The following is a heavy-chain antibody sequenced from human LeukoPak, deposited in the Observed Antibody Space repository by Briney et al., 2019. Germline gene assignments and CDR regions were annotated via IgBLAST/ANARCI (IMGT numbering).Heavy chain of an antibody. CDR2: IYYSGST. V-gene: IGHV4-39*01. J-gene: IGHJ4*02. D-gene: IGHD3-3*01. CDR3: AIFSRITIFGVVTPDNDY. CDR1: GGSISSSSYY. Sequence: KPSETLSLTCTVSGGSISSSSYYWGWIRQPPGKGLEWIGSIYYSGSTYYNPSLKSRVTISVDTSKNQFSLKLSSVTAEDTAVYYCAIFSRITIFGVVTPDNDYWGQGTLVTVSS.